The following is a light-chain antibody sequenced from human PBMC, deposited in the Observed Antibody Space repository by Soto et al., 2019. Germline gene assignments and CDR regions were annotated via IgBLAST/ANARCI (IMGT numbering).Light chain of an antibody. Sequence: QSALTQPASVSGSPGQSITISCTGTSSDVGGYNYVSWYQQHPGKAPKVMIYEVSNRPSGVSNRFAGSKSGNTASLTIYGLQAEDEADYYCNSYTSSSTLVFGGGTKLTVL. J-gene: IGLJ3*02. CDR3: NSYTSSSTLV. CDR1: SSDVGGYNY. V-gene: IGLV2-14*01. CDR2: EVS.